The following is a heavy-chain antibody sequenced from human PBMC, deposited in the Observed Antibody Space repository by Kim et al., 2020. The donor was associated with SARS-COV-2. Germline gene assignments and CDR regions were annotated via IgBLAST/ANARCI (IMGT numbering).Heavy chain of an antibody. CDR3: ARRCSSTSCSFYYYYYGMDV. D-gene: IGHD2-2*01. Sequence: RCTISRDNAKNTLYLQMNSLRAEDTAVYYCARRCSSTSCSFYYYYYGMDVWGQGTTVTVSS. V-gene: IGHV3-74*01. J-gene: IGHJ6*02.